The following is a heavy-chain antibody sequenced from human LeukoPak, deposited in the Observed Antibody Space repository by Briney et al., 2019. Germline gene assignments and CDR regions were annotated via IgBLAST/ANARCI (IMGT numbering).Heavy chain of an antibody. Sequence: SETLSLTCTVSGGSISSYYWSWIRQPPGKGLEWIGYIYYSGSINYNPSLKSRVTISLDASKNQFPLKLSSVTAADTAVYYCARRSGDGYTHFDYWGQGTLVTVSS. CDR1: GGSISSYY. J-gene: IGHJ4*02. V-gene: IGHV4-59*08. CDR3: ARRSGDGYTHFDY. D-gene: IGHD5-24*01. CDR2: IYYSGSI.